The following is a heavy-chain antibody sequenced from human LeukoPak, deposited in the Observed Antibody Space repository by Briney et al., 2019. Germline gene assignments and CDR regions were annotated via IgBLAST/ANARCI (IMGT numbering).Heavy chain of an antibody. D-gene: IGHD2-15*01. J-gene: IGHJ3*01. CDR1: GFTFTDYS. CDR2: ISSRSSYI. V-gene: IGHV3-21*01. CDR3: VKEGGSPGGFDV. Sequence: RTGGSLRLSCAASGFTFTDYSMNWVRQAPGKGLEWVSSISSRSSYIFYADSLQGRFTISRDNTKNSLYLQMNSLPVEDPAVYYCVKEGGSPGGFDVWGQGTMVTVSS.